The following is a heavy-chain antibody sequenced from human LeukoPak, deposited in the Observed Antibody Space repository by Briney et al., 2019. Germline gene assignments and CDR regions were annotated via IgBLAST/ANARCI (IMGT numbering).Heavy chain of an antibody. CDR2: IYYSGST. D-gene: IGHD1-26*01. Sequence: SETLSLTCTVSGGSISSYYWSWIRQPPGKGLEGIGYIYYSGSTNYNPSLTSRVTISVDTSKNQFSLKLSSVTAADTAVYYCAREGGSYPNWFDPWGQGTLVTVSS. J-gene: IGHJ5*02. CDR3: AREGGSYPNWFDP. CDR1: GGSISSYY. V-gene: IGHV4-59*01.